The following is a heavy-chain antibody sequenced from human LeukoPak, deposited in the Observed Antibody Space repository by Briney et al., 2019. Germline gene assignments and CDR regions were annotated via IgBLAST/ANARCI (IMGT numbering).Heavy chain of an antibody. V-gene: IGHV3-66*01. D-gene: IGHD6-19*01. CDR1: GFTVSNSY. Sequence: GGSLTLSCAASGFTVSNSYMTWVRQAPGKGLEWVSVIYRGGATYYADSVKGRFTISRDNSENTLFLQMNSLRAEDTAVYYCASRYSTGAAAFDIWGQGTMVTVSS. J-gene: IGHJ3*02. CDR3: ASRYSTGAAAFDI. CDR2: IYRGGAT.